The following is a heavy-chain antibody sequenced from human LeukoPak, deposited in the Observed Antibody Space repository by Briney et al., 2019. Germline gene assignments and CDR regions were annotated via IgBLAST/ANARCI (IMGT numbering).Heavy chain of an antibody. D-gene: IGHD3-3*01. CDR3: AKGYNIWSGFIDY. CDR2: ITWEGDDT. J-gene: IGHJ4*02. CDR1: GFTFDDYT. V-gene: IGHV3-43*01. Sequence: GSLRLSCAASGFTFDDYTMQWVRQAPGKGLEWVSLITWEGDDTYYGDSVKGRFTISRDNSKNSLYLQMNSLRTEDTALYYCAKGYNIWSGFIDYWGQGTLVTVSS.